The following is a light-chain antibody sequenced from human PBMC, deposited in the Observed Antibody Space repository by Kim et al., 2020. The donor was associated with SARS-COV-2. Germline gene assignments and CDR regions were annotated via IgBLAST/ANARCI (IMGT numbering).Light chain of an antibody. V-gene: IGKV3-20*01. CDR3: QQYGSSPLIT. Sequence: PGERATPSLRASQPLTPHPLAWDPGQPGPGPRVLRHGAASRDNGVPSRFRGRWSGKDFTLTNTRLEAGDFAVYYCQQYGSSPLITFGQGTRLEIK. CDR2: GAA. CDR1: QPLTPHP. J-gene: IGKJ5*01.